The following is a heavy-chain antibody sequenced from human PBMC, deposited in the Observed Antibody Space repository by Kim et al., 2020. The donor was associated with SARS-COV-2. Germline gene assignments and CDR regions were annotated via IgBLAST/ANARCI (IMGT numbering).Heavy chain of an antibody. J-gene: IGHJ3*02. CDR1: GFTFGDYA. Sequence: GGSLRLSCAASGFTFGDYAMHWVRQAPGKGLEWVSGISWNSGSIGYADSVKGRFTISRDNAKNSLYLQMNSLRAEDTALYYCAKDSGSSWDNDAFDIWGQGTMVTVSS. D-gene: IGHD6-13*01. CDR2: ISWNSGSI. CDR3: AKDSGSSWDNDAFDI. V-gene: IGHV3-9*01.